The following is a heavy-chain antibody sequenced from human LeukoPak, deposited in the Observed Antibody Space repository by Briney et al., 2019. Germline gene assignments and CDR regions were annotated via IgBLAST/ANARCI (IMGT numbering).Heavy chain of an antibody. D-gene: IGHD6-19*01. CDR3: ARLPRSGWYDFYDY. CDR1: GFSFSSYA. V-gene: IGHV3-30*04. J-gene: IGHJ4*02. Sequence: GGSLRLSCAASGFSFSSYAMHWVRQAPGKGLEWVAVISYDGSNKYYADSVKDRFTISRDNSKNTLYLQVNSLRAEDTAVYYCARLPRSGWYDFYDYWGQGTLVTVSS. CDR2: ISYDGSNK.